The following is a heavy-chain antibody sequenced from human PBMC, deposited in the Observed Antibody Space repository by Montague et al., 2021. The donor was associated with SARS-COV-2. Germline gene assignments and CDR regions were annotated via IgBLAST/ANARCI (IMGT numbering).Heavy chain of an antibody. V-gene: IGHV4-38-2*02. CDR2: IYYSGST. CDR1: GYSISSGNY. Sequence: SETLSLTCTVSGYSISSGNYWGWIRQPPGKGLEWIGSIYYSGSTYYDPSLKSRVTISVDTSKNQFSLQLSSVTAADTAVYYSSGGVGAPYYYYGMDVWGQGTTVTVSS. J-gene: IGHJ6*02. D-gene: IGHD1-26*01. CDR3: SGGVGAPYYYYGMDV.